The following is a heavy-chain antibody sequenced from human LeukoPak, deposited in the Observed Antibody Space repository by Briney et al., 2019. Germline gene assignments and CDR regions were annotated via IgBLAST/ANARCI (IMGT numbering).Heavy chain of an antibody. CDR2: IRYDGSNK. J-gene: IGHJ4*02. Sequence: GGSLRLSCAASGFTFSSYDMHWVRQAPGKGLEWVAFIRYDGSNKYYADSVKGRFIISRDNSKNPLYLQMSSVRAEDTAVYYCANENGGPDYWGQGTLVTVSS. CDR3: ANENGGPDY. D-gene: IGHD3-10*01. CDR1: GFTFSSYD. V-gene: IGHV3-30*02.